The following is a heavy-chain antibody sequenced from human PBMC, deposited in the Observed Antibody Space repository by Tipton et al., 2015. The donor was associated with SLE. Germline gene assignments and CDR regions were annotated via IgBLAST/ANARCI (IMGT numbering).Heavy chain of an antibody. CDR1: GFTFDSHA. CDR2: ISGSGGTS. J-gene: IGHJ6*04. CDR3: AREMDDSSSRSWSLDV. V-gene: IGHV3-23*01. D-gene: IGHD6-13*01. Sequence: SLRLSCAASGFTFDSHAMTWVRQASGKGLEWVSGISGSGGTSYYADSVKGRFTISRENAKNSLYLQMNTLRAGDTAVYYCAREMDDSSSRSWSLDVWGKGTTVTVSS.